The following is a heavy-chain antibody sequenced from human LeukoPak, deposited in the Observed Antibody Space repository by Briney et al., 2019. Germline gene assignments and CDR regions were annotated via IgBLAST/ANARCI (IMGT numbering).Heavy chain of an antibody. CDR1: EFNFSSLA. V-gene: IGHV3-23*01. D-gene: IGHD6-13*01. Sequence: PGGSLRLSCTLSEFNFSSLAMHCAPDAPGRGLEWVSAITASGSTNYADSVKGRFTISRDNSTYTLFLQMNSLRAADTAIYYCAKRGAAAATWLDYWGQGPLVTVSS. CDR2: ITASGST. CDR3: AKRGAAAATWLDY. J-gene: IGHJ4*02.